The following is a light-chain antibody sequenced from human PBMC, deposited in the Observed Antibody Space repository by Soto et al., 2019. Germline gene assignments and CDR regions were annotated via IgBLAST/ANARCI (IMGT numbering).Light chain of an antibody. CDR2: GAS. CDR1: QSVRTN. J-gene: IGKJ1*01. Sequence: EIVMTQSPATLSLSPGERATLSCRASQSVRTNLAWYQQKPGQAPRLLIYGASTRATGVPARFGGSGSGTEFTLTISGLQSEDFAVYYCQQYSIWRTFGQGTKVDIK. CDR3: QQYSIWRT. V-gene: IGKV3-15*01.